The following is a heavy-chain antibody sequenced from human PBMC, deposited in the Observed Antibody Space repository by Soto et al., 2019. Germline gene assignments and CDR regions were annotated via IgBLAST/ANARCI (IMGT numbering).Heavy chain of an antibody. V-gene: IGHV3-23*01. CDR3: AKEMIAAAGTFDY. Sequence: PGGSLRLSCAASGFTFNNYAMNWVRQAPGKGLEWVSGISGSGGSTYYADSVKGRFTISRDNSKNTLYLQMNSLRAEDTAVYFCAKEMIAAAGTFDYWGQGTLVTVSS. CDR1: GFTFNNYA. CDR2: ISGSGGST. D-gene: IGHD6-13*01. J-gene: IGHJ4*02.